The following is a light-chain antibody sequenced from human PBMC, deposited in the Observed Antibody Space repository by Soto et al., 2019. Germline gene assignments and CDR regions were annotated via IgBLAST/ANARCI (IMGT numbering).Light chain of an antibody. V-gene: IGLV2-14*01. J-gene: IGLJ2*01. CDR3: SSFSSSSTLVV. CDR1: SSDVGGYSY. Sequence: QSALTQPASVSGSPGQSITISRTGTSSDVGGYSYVSWYQQHPGKAPKLMIYEVSNRPSGVSNRFSGSKSGNTASLTISGLQAEDEADYSCSSFSSSSTLVVFGGGTKLTVL. CDR2: EVS.